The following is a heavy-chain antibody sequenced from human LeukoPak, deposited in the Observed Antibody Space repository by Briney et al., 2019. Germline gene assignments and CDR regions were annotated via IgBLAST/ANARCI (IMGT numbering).Heavy chain of an antibody. J-gene: IGHJ3*02. V-gene: IGHV3-7*01. Sequence: QSGGSLRLSCAASGFTFSSSWMSWVRQAPGKGLEWVANIKQDGSEKYYVDSVKGRFTISRDNAKNSLYLQMNSLRAEDTAVYYCARVRGTAMGVFDIWGQGTMVTVSS. D-gene: IGHD3-16*01. CDR1: GFTFSSSW. CDR2: IKQDGSEK. CDR3: ARVRGTAMGVFDI.